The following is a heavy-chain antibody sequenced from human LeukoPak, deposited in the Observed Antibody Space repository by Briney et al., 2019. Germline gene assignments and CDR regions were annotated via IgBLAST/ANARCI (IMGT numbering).Heavy chain of an antibody. V-gene: IGHV4-39*07. CDR2: VFYNGAT. D-gene: IGHD4-23*01. CDR1: GGSISSSIYY. CDR3: ARGFGDLTTVVTRYFDY. Sequence: PSETLSLTCIVSGGSISSSIYYWAWVRQPPGKGLEWIGTVFYNGATQYSPSLRSRVTISIDTSTNQFSLKLTSVTAADTAVYYCARGFGDLTTVVTRYFDYWGQGTLVTVSS. J-gene: IGHJ4*02.